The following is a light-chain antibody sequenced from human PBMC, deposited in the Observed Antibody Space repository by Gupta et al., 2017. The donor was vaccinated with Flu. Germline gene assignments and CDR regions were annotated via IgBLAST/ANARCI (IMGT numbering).Light chain of an antibody. J-gene: IGLJ2*01. CDR3: HSRDSSDNHQAV. CDR1: SLRSYY. V-gene: IGLV3-19*01. CDR2: AKN. Sequence: SSELTQDPAVSVALGQTVRITCQGDSLRSYYASWYQQKPGQAPVLVIYAKNNRHSGIPDLFSGSSSGTTAALTITGAPAEEEADYYCHSRDSSDNHQAVFGGGTKLTVL.